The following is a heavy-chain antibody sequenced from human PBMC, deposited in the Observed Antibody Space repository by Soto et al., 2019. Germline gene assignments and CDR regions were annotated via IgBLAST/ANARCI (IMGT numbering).Heavy chain of an antibody. CDR1: GITFSGYW. Sequence: GGSLRLSCAASGITFSGYWMHWVRQTPGKGLVWVSRINSDGSVTSYADSVKGRFTIFRDNAKNTLSLQMNSLRAEDTAVYYCARSDIVATMGFFGYWGQGTLVTVSS. CDR2: INSDGSVT. D-gene: IGHD5-12*01. CDR3: ARSDIVATMGFFGY. V-gene: IGHV3-74*01. J-gene: IGHJ4*02.